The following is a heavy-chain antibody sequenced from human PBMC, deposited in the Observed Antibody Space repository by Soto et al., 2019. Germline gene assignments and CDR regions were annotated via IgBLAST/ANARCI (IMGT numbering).Heavy chain of an antibody. D-gene: IGHD5-12*01. V-gene: IGHV1-2*02. J-gene: IGHJ4*02. CDR2: IGPKNGDT. CDR3: GRGRSGEIVVFY. Sequence: QVQLVRSGAEVKESGASVKVSCKTSGYTFTGHYIHWVRQAPGQSPEWVGEIGPKNGDTRYAQKFQGKVTMTKDTSITTVYMELTNLSPDDTAVYYCGRGRSGEIVVFYWGQGTLVTVHS. CDR1: GYTFTGHY.